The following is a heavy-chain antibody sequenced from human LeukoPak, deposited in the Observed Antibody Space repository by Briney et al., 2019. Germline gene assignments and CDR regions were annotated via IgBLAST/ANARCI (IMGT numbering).Heavy chain of an antibody. CDR3: ARYYYDSSGYYYFDY. CDR1: GFTFSDYY. D-gene: IGHD3-22*01. V-gene: IGHV3-11*01. J-gene: IGHJ4*02. CDR2: ISSSGSTI. Sequence: GGSLRLSCAASGFTFSDYYTSWIRQAPGKGLEWVSYISSSGSTIYYADSVKGRFTISRDNAKNSLYLQMNSLRAEDTAVYYCARYYYDSSGYYYFDYWGQGTLVTVSS.